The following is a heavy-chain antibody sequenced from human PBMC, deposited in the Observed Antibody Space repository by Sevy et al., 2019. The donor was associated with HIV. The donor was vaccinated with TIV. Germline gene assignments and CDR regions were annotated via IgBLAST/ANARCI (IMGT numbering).Heavy chain of an antibody. V-gene: IGHV3-7*01. CDR1: GFTFSNYW. CDR3: ARELMTRSKPEYFDS. D-gene: IGHD2-8*01. CDR2: INQDGSEK. Sequence: GGSLRLSCAASGFTFSNYWMSWVRQAPGKGLECVANINQDGSEKYYLDSVKGRFIVSVNNAKNSLYLQMNSLRAEDSAVYYCARELMTRSKPEYFDSWGQGTLVTVSS. J-gene: IGHJ4*02.